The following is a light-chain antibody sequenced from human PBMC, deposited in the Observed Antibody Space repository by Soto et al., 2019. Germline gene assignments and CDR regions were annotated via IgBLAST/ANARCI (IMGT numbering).Light chain of an antibody. CDR2: AAS. CDR3: QQSYSTPRYT. J-gene: IGKJ2*01. V-gene: IGKV1-39*01. Sequence: DIQMTQSPSSLFASVGDRVTITCRASKSIGSYLNWNQQKPGKAPKLLTYAASSLQSGVPSRFSGSGSGTDFTLTISSLQPEDFATYYCQQSYSTPRYTFGQGTKLEIK. CDR1: KSIGSY.